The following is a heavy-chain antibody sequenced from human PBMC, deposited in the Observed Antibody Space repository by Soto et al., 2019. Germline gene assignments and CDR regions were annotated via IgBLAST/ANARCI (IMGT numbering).Heavy chain of an antibody. CDR2: IYHSGNT. CDR3: ARVQLAGRGGFDY. CDR1: CDAIILGYD. V-gene: IGHV4-38-2*01. Sequence: SEPLCLTCAVSCDAIILGYDWGWIRQPPGKALEWSGSIYHSGNTYYNPSLKSRVSISLDTSKNHFSLELTSVTAADTAVYYCARVQLAGRGGFDYSGLGTLVTVSS. J-gene: IGHJ4*02. D-gene: IGHD1-1*01.